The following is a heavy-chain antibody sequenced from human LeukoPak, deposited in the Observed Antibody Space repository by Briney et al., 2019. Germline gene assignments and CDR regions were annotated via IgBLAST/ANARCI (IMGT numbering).Heavy chain of an antibody. CDR2: IKQDGSEK. CDR1: GFTFSSYW. CDR3: AREWGYSSSWTGIGHDY. J-gene: IGHJ4*02. V-gene: IGHV3-7*03. D-gene: IGHD6-13*01. Sequence: GGSLRLSCAASGFTFSSYWMSWVRQAPGKGLEWVANIKQDGSEKYYVDSVKGRFTISRDNAKNSLYLQMNSLRAEDTAVYYCAREWGYSSSWTGIGHDYWGQGTLVTVSS.